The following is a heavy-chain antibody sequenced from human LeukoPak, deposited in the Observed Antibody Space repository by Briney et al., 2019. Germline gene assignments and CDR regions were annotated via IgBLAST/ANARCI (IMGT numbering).Heavy chain of an antibody. CDR1: GGSISSYY. J-gene: IGHJ4*02. Sequence: SETLSLTCTVSGGSISSYYWSWIRQPPGKGLEWIGYIYTSGSTNYNPSLKSRVTISVDTSKNQFSLKLSSVTAADTAVYYCAGHTSTVVGDYFDYWGQGTLVTVSS. CDR3: AGHTSTVVGDYFDY. V-gene: IGHV4-4*09. D-gene: IGHD4-23*01. CDR2: IYTSGST.